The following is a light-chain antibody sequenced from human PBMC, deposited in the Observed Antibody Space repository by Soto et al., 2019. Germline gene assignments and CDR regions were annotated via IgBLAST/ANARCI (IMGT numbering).Light chain of an antibody. J-gene: IGKJ4*01. V-gene: IGKV1-27*01. CDR2: AAS. CDR3: QKYNSAPLT. Sequence: DIQMTQSPSSLSASVGDRVTITCRASQGISNYLAWYQQKPGKVPKLLIYAASTLQSGVPSRFSGSGSGTDXXLTISSXXXADVXXYYCQKYNSAPLTFGGGTKVEIK. CDR1: QGISNY.